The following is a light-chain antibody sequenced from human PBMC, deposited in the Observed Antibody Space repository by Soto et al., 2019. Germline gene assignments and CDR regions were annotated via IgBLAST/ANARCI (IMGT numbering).Light chain of an antibody. J-gene: IGKJ5*01. V-gene: IGKV3-20*01. CDR3: QQYGTTPIT. CDR1: QTVSSY. CDR2: GAS. Sequence: ENVLTQSPGTLSLSPGERATLSCRASQTVSSYLTWYQQRPGQAPRLLISGASRRATGIPDRFSGSGSGTDFTLTISRLEHADFALYYCQQYGTTPITFGQGTRLEIK.